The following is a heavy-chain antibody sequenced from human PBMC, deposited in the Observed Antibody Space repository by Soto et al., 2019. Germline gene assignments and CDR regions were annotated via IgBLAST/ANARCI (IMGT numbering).Heavy chain of an antibody. V-gene: IGHV4-34*01. CDR3: ARGPLLLETDYFDY. D-gene: IGHD1-1*01. CDR2: INHSGST. J-gene: IGHJ4*02. Sequence: QVQLQQWGAGLLKPSETLSLTCAVYGGSFSGYYWSWIRQPPGKGLEWIGEINHSGSTNYNPSLKIRVTISVDTSKNQFSLKLSSVTAADTAVYYCARGPLLLETDYFDYWGQGTLVTVSS. CDR1: GGSFSGYY.